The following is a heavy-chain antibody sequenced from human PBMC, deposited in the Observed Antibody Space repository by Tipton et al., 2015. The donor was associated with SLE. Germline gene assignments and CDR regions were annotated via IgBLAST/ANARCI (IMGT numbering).Heavy chain of an antibody. D-gene: IGHD6-19*01. Sequence: QLVQSGGGLVQPGGSLKVSCAASGFSFSDSAMHWVRQAPGKGLEWVGRIRRKANNYATVYAASVKDRFTLSRDDSKNTAYLQMNSLKTEDTAVYYCTTALQWLIAFDIWGQGTMVTVSS. J-gene: IGHJ3*02. CDR1: GFSFSDSA. CDR3: TTALQWLIAFDI. V-gene: IGHV3-73*01. CDR2: IRRKANNYAT.